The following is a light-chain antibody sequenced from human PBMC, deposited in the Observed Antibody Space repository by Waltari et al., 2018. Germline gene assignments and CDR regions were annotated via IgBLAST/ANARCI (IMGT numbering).Light chain of an antibody. CDR2: QTS. J-gene: IGKJ2*03. Sequence: DIQMTQSPSTLSASVGDRVPITCRASHSISIWLAWYQQKPGRAPKLLIYQTSILESGVPSRFSGSASGTEFTLTISSLQPDDFATYYCQHYSSYSSFGQGTKLEI. V-gene: IGKV1-5*03. CDR1: HSISIW. CDR3: QHYSSYSS.